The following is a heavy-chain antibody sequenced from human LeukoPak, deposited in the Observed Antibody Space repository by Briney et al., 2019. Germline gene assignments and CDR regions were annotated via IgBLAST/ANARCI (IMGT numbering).Heavy chain of an antibody. V-gene: IGHV3-49*04. CDR1: GFTFGDYA. D-gene: IGHD3-10*01. J-gene: IGHJ4*02. Sequence: PGGSLRLSCTASGFTFGDYAMSWVRQAPGKGLEWVGFIRSKTFGGTGEYAASVKGRFTISRDDSKSIAYLQMNSLKTEDTAVYYCSRDQYKYNYGSGSSGLFDYWGQGTLVTVSS. CDR2: IRSKTFGGTG. CDR3: SRDQYKYNYGSGSSGLFDY.